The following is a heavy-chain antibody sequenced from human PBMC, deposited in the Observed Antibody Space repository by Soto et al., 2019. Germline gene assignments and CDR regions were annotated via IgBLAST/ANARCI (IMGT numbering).Heavy chain of an antibody. Sequence: QVQLQESGPGLVKPSETLSLTCTVSGGSISSYYWSWIRQPPGKGLEWIGYIYYSGRTNYNPSLKSRVTISVDTSTTQFALKLSSVTAADTAVYYCARGYGSSTSCYIWDNWFDPWGQGTLVTVSS. J-gene: IGHJ5*02. CDR3: ARGYGSSTSCYIWDNWFDP. CDR2: IYYSGRT. D-gene: IGHD2-2*02. V-gene: IGHV4-59*01. CDR1: GGSISSYY.